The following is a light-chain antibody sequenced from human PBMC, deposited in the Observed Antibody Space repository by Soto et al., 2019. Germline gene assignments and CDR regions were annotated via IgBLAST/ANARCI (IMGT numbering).Light chain of an antibody. CDR3: TSYSRYRVLV. Sequence: QSVLTQPASVSGPLGQSITISCTGTGSDIGGYKYVSWYQQHPGKAPKLIIFEVSNRPSGVSDRFSGSNSGNTASLTISGLQAEDEADYYCTSYSRYRVLVFGGGTKVTVL. V-gene: IGLV2-14*01. CDR2: EVS. CDR1: GSDIGGYKY. J-gene: IGLJ3*02.